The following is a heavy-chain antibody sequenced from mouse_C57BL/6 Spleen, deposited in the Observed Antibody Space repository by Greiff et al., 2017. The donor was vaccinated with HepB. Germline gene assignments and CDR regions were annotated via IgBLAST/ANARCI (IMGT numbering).Heavy chain of an antibody. CDR1: GYAFSSSW. V-gene: IGHV1-82*01. J-gene: IGHJ1*03. Sequence: QVQLQQSGPELVKPGASVKISCKASGYAFSSSWMNWVKQRPGKGLEWIGRIYPGDGDTNYNGKFKGKATLTADKSSSTAYMQLSSLTSEDSAVYLCARCDYYGSSYRYFDVWGTGTTVTVSS. CDR2: IYPGDGDT. CDR3: ARCDYYGSSYRYFDV. D-gene: IGHD1-1*01.